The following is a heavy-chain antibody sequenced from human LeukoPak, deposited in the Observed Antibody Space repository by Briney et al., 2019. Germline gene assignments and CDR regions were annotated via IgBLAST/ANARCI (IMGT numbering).Heavy chain of an antibody. J-gene: IGHJ6*02. Sequence: AAVRVSCKASGYTFTGYYMHGVRQAPGQGLEWMGWINPNSGGTNYAQKFQGRVTMTRDTSISTAYMELSRLRSDDTAVYYCARGVGGGSYYYYYGMDVWGQGTTVTVSS. V-gene: IGHV1-2*02. CDR1: GYTFTGYY. CDR2: INPNSGGT. CDR3: ARGVGGGSYYYYYGMDV. D-gene: IGHD1-26*01.